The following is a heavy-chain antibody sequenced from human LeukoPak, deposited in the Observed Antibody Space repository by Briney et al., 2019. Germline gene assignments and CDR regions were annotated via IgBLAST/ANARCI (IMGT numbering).Heavy chain of an antibody. Sequence: SETLSLTCAVYGGSFSGYYWSWIRQPPGKGLEWIGEINHSGSTNYNPSLKSRVTISVDTSKNQFSLKLSSVTAADPAVYYCARNLPPKLWSGYFMFDPWGQGTLVTVSS. CDR3: ARNLPPKLWSGYFMFDP. CDR1: GGSFSGYY. D-gene: IGHD3-3*01. J-gene: IGHJ5*02. CDR2: INHSGST. V-gene: IGHV4-34*01.